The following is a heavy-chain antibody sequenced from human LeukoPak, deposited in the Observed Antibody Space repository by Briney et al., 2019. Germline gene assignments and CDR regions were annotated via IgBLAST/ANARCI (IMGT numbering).Heavy chain of an antibody. D-gene: IGHD2-15*01. CDR1: GYTFTNYY. CDR3: ARGGHACGGSSCYDY. J-gene: IGHJ4*02. CDR2: INPSGGVT. Sequence: ASVKVSCKASGYTFTNYYMHWVRRAPGQGLEWMGIINPSGGVTTYAPQFQGRVTMTRDTSTSTLYMELNSLTSDDTALYYCARGGHACGGSSCYDYWGQGTLVTVSS. V-gene: IGHV1-46*01.